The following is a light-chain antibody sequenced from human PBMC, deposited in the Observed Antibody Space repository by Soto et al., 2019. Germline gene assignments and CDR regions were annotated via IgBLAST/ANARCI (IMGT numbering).Light chain of an antibody. J-gene: IGKJ4*01. Sequence: EIVLTQSPGTLSLSPGERATLSYRSSQSVSSSYLAWEQQKPGQAPSLLFYAASSRATGIPDRFSGSGSGKDFTLTISRLEPEDFAVYYCQQYGSSPLTFGAGTKVEIK. CDR1: QSVSSSY. CDR3: QQYGSSPLT. CDR2: AAS. V-gene: IGKV3-20*01.